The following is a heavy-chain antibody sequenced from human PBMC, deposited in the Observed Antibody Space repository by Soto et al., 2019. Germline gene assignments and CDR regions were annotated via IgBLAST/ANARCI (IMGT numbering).Heavy chain of an antibody. D-gene: IGHD6-19*01. CDR2: INHSGST. Sequence: PSETLSLPCAVYGGSFSGYYWSWIRQPPGKGLEWIGEINHSGSTNYNPTLNSRVTISVATSKIQFSLKLSSVTAADTAVYYCASKRSATRNRYSSGWYLWFDHWGQGTLVTVSS. J-gene: IGHJ5*02. CDR1: GGSFSGYY. CDR3: ASKRSATRNRYSSGWYLWFDH. V-gene: IGHV4-34*01.